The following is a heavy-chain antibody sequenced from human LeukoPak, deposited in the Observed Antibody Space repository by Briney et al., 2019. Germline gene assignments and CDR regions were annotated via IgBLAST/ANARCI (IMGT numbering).Heavy chain of an antibody. D-gene: IGHD1-1*01. CDR2: ISDSGNT. CDR3: ARGTTWGQGSAFGI. Sequence: GGSLRLSCAASGFTLSSYAMSWVRQAPGKGLEWVSAISDSGNTYHADSVKGRFTISRDNAKNSLYLQMNSLRAEDTAVYYCARGTTWGQGSAFGIWGQGTMVTVSS. CDR1: GFTLSSYA. V-gene: IGHV3-69-1*02. J-gene: IGHJ3*02.